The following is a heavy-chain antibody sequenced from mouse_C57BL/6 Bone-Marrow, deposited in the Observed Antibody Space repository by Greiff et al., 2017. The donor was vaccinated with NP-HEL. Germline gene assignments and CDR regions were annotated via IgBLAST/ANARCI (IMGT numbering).Heavy chain of an antibody. Sequence: EVMLVESGGGLVQPGGSMKLSCVASGFTFSNYWMNWVRQSPEKGLEWVAQIRLKSDNYATHYAESVKGRFTISRDDSKSSVYLQMNNLRAEDTGIYYCTGIITTVVEDYWGQGTTLTVSS. J-gene: IGHJ2*01. V-gene: IGHV6-3*01. CDR2: IRLKSDNYAT. CDR1: GFTFSNYW. D-gene: IGHD1-1*01. CDR3: TGIITTVVEDY.